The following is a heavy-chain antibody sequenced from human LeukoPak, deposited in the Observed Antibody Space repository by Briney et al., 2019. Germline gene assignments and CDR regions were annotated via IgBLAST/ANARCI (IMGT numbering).Heavy chain of an antibody. D-gene: IGHD4-17*01. CDR2: ISSSSSYI. Sequence: PGGSLRLSCTASGFTWMTWVRQAPGKGLEWVSSISSSSSYIYYADSVKGRFTISRDNAKNSLYLQMNSLRAEDTAVYYCARDRTASDYWGQGTLVTVSS. J-gene: IGHJ4*02. V-gene: IGHV3-21*01. CDR1: GFTW. CDR3: ARDRTASDY.